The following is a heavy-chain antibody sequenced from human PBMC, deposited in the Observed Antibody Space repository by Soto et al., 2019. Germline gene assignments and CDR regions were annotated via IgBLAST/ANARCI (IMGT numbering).Heavy chain of an antibody. CDR3: ASFSIAANDTYGMDV. V-gene: IGHV1-18*01. J-gene: IGHJ6*02. Sequence: QVQLVQSGAEVKKPGASVKVSCKASGYTFTSYGISWVRQAPGQGLEWMGWISAYNGNTNYAQKLHGRVTMTTDTSTSTAYMELRSLRSDDTAVYYCASFSIAANDTYGMDVWGQGTTVTASS. CDR1: GYTFTSYG. CDR2: ISAYNGNT. D-gene: IGHD6-13*01.